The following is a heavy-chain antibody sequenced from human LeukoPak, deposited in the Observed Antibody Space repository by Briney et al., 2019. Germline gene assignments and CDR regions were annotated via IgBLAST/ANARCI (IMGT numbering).Heavy chain of an antibody. CDR1: GYTFTSYY. J-gene: IGHJ4*02. D-gene: IGHD3/OR15-3a*01. V-gene: IGHV1-46*01. Sequence: ASVKVSCKASGYTFTSYYMHWVRQAPGQGLEWMGIINPTGGTTTYAQKFQGRATMTRDTSTSTAYMELSSLRSEDTAVYYCARGYPLDWNYFDYWGQGTLVTVSS. CDR2: INPTGGTT. CDR3: ARGYPLDWNYFDY.